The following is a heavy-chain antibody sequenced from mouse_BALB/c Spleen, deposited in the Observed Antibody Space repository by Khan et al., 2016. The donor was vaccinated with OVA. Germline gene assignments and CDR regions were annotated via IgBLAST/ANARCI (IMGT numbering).Heavy chain of an antibody. CDR1: GYTFTSYT. V-gene: IGHV1-4*01. Sequence: VKLLESGAELARPGASVKMSCKASGYTFTSYTIHWIKMRPGQGLEWIGYINPNNGYTNYNQKFKDKATLTADKTSTPAYKELGSLTSYESATYHCMRDGACYRKNGWFAYGGQGTLVTFSA. CDR2: INPNNGYT. D-gene: IGHD2-14*01. J-gene: IGHJ3*01. CDR3: MRDGACYRKNGWFAY.